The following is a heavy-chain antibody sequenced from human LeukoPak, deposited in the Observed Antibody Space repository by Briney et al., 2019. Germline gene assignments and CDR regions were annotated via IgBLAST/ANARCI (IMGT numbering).Heavy chain of an antibody. CDR2: IYYSGST. CDR1: GGSISSYY. CDR3: ARGSESPDAIDI. Sequence: ASETLSLTCTVSGGSISSYYWSWIRQPPGKGLEWIGYIYYSGSTNYNPSLKSRVTISVDTSKNQFSLKLSSVTAADTAVYYCARGSESPDAIDIWGQGTMVTVSS. J-gene: IGHJ3*02. V-gene: IGHV4-59*01.